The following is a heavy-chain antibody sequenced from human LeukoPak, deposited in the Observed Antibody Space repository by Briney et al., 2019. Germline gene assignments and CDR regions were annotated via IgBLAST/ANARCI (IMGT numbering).Heavy chain of an antibody. CDR1: GFIFSTYS. D-gene: IGHD3-16*01. CDR2: ISSSNI. J-gene: IGHJ4*02. V-gene: IGHV3-48*01. Sequence: PGGSLRLSCAASGFIFSTYSMSWVRQAPGKGLEWVSYISSSNIYYADSVKGRFTISRDNAKNSLYLQMNSLRAEDTAVYYCAREGGFDYWGQGTVVTVSS. CDR3: AREGGFDY.